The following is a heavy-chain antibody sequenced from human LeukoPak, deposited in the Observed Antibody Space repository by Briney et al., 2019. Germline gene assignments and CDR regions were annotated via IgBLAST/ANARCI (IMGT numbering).Heavy chain of an antibody. CDR2: IKTDGSEK. Sequence: GGSLTLSCRASGFPFGGSWMSWVRQAPGKELEWVANIKTDGSEKYYVDSVKGRFTISRDNAKNSVYLQMDSLRVEDTAAYFCAKAWGGWEGVFDFWGQGILVTVSS. V-gene: IGHV3-7*01. CDR3: AKAWGGWEGVFDF. J-gene: IGHJ4*02. D-gene: IGHD1-26*01. CDR1: GFPFGGSW.